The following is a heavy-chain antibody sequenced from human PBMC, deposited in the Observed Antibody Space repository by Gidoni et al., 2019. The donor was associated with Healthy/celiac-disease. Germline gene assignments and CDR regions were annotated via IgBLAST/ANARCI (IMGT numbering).Heavy chain of an antibody. V-gene: IGHV3-33*01. CDR2: IWYDGSNK. CDR1: GFTFSSYG. Sequence: QVQLVESGGGVVQPGRSLRLSCAASGFTFSSYGMHWVRQAPGKGLEWVAVIWYDGSNKYYADSVKGRFTISRDNSKNTLYLQMNSLRAEDTAVYYCARDRPPDWYFDLWGRGTLVTVSS. J-gene: IGHJ2*01. CDR3: ARDRPPDWYFDL.